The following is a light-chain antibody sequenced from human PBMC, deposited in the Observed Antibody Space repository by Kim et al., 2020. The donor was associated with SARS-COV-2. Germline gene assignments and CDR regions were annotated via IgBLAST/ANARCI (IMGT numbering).Light chain of an antibody. Sequence: PGEDAALCSRASRKVSSSYLAWYQLRPGQAPRLLIYGASSRATGIPERFSGSGSGTDFTLTISRLEPEDFAVYYCQQYAGSPRTFGQGTKVDIK. V-gene: IGKV3-20*01. CDR3: QQYAGSPRT. J-gene: IGKJ1*01. CDR1: RKVSSSY. CDR2: GAS.